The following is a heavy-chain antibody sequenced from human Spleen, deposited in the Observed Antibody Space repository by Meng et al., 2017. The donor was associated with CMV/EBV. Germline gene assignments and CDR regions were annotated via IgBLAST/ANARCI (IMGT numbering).Heavy chain of an antibody. CDR1: GYTFTTYW. Sequence: GGSLRLSCQTSGYTFTTYWIGWVRQMPGKGLEWMGIIYPGDSDTRYSPSFQGQVTISADKSISTAYLQWSSLKASDTAMYYCARRGYGSGWGAFDIWGQGTMVTVSS. CDR3: ARRGYGSGWGAFDI. D-gene: IGHD6-19*01. CDR2: IYPGDSDT. J-gene: IGHJ3*02. V-gene: IGHV5-51*01.